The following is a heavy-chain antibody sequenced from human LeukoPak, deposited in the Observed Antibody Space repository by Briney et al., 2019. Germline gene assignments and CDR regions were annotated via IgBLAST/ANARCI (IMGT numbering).Heavy chain of an antibody. CDR3: ARATATALDY. V-gene: IGHV1-2*02. J-gene: IGHJ4*02. CDR1: GYSFTGYY. D-gene: IGHD1-14*01. Sequence: ASVKVSCKASGYSFTGYYMHWVRQAPGQGLEWMGWINPNGGGTKYAQKFQGRVTMTRDMSISTAYMELSGLRPDDTAVYYCARATATALDYWGQGALVTVSS. CDR2: INPNGGGT.